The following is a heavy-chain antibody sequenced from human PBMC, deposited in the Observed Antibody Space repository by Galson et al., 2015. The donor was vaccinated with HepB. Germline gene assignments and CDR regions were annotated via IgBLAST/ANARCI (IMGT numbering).Heavy chain of an antibody. V-gene: IGHV4-4*02. J-gene: IGHJ2*01. CDR1: GGSISSSNW. CDR2: IYHSGST. Sequence: ETLSLTCAVSGGSISSSNWWSWVRQPPGKGLEWIGEIYHSGSTNYNPSLKSRVTISVDKSKNQFSLKLSSVTAADTAVYYCAKDLWSSLGGHWYFDLWGRGTLVTVSS. CDR3: AKDLWSSLGGHWYFDL. D-gene: IGHD3-16*01.